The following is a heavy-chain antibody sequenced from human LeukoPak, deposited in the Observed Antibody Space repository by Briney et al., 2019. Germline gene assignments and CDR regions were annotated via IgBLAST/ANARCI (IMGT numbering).Heavy chain of an antibody. CDR1: GYTFTIYA. V-gene: IGHV1-3*01. CDR3: AREGGSYPLIYFQH. CDR2: INAGNGNT. D-gene: IGHD1-26*01. J-gene: IGHJ1*01. Sequence: EASEKVSCKASGYTFTIYAIHWVRQARGQRLEWMGRINAGNGNTKYTQKFQGRVTITRDTSASTAYMELSSLRSEDTAVYYCAREGGSYPLIYFQHWGQGTLVTVSS.